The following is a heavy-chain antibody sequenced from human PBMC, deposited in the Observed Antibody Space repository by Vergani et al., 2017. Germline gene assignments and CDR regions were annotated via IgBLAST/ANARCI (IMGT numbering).Heavy chain of an antibody. CDR1: GGSISSYY. CDR3: ARGRGYCSGCSCYSYYYYGMDV. CDR2: IYYSGST. V-gene: IGHV4-59*01. D-gene: IGHD2-15*01. Sequence: QVQLQESGPGLVKPSETLSLTCTVSGGSISSYYWSWIRQPPGKGLEWIGYIYYSGSTNYNPSLKSRVTISVDTSKNQFSLKLSFVTAADTAVYYCARGRGYCSGCSCYSYYYYGMDVWGQGTTVTVSS. J-gene: IGHJ6*02.